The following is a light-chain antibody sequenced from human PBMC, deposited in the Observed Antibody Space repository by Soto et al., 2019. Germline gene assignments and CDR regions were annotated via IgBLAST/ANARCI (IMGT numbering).Light chain of an antibody. CDR2: VNSDGSH. V-gene: IGLV4-69*01. Sequence: QPVLTQSPSASASLGASVKLTCTLSSGHSNYAIAWHQQQPEKGPRYLMKVNSDGSHSKGDGIPDRFSGSSSGAERYLTISSLQSEDEADYYCQIWDTGIRVFGGGTKLTVL. J-gene: IGLJ3*02. CDR3: QIWDTGIRV. CDR1: SGHSNYA.